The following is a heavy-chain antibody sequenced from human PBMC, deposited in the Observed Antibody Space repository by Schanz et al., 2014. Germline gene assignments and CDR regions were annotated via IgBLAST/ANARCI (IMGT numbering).Heavy chain of an antibody. CDR2: ISSTSTYI. CDR3: VREGSSSPDCCYYNGMDV. J-gene: IGHJ6*02. Sequence: VQLVESGGGVVQPGNSLRLSCAASGFTFRNYKMIWVRQAPGKGLEWVSPISSTSTYINYADSVKGRFTISRDNAKNSLHLQMNSLRAEDTAVYYCVREGSSSPDCCYYNGMDVWGQGTTVTVSS. D-gene: IGHD6-6*01. V-gene: IGHV3-21*02. CDR1: GFTFRNYK.